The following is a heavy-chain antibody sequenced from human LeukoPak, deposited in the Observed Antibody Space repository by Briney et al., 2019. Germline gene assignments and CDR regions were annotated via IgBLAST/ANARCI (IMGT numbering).Heavy chain of an antibody. V-gene: IGHV3-23*01. D-gene: IGHD3-3*01. CDR3: ARGKIFGVVISDY. Sequence: GGSLRLSCAASGFTFSSYAISWVRQAPGKGLEWVSAISGSGGSTYYADSVKGRFTISRDNAKNSLYLQMNSLRAEDTAVYYCARGKIFGVVISDYWGQGTLVTVSS. J-gene: IGHJ4*02. CDR1: GFTFSSYA. CDR2: ISGSGGST.